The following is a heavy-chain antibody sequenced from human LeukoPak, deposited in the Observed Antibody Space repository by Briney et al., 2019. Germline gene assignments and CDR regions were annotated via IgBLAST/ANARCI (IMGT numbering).Heavy chain of an antibody. D-gene: IGHD3-22*01. CDR3: ASSRSEYYYDSSGYLELDY. J-gene: IGHJ4*02. CDR2: ISSSSSYI. V-gene: IGHV3-21*01. Sequence: GGSLRISCAASGFTFSSYSMKWVRQAPGKGLEWVSSISSSSSYIYYADSVKGRFTISRDNAKNSLYLQMNSLRAEDTAVYYCASSRSEYYYDSSGYLELDYWGQGTLVTVSS. CDR1: GFTFSSYS.